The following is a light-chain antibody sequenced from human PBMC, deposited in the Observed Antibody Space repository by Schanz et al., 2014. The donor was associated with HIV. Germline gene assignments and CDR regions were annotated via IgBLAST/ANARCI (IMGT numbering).Light chain of an antibody. Sequence: EIVLTQSPGTLSLSPGDRATLSCRASQSVSDSFLAWYQQKPGQAPGLLIYGASSRAADIPDRFSGSGSGTDFTLTISRLEPEDSGVYYCQQYGSSPWTFGQGTKVEIK. CDR3: QQYGSSPWT. CDR1: QSVSDSF. V-gene: IGKV3-20*01. CDR2: GAS. J-gene: IGKJ1*01.